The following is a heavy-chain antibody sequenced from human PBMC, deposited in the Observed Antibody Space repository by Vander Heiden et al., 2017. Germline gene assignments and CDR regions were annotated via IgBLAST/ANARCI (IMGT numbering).Heavy chain of an antibody. Sequence: QVQLVESGGGVVQPGSSLRLSCAASRFTFSSSRMHRLRPAPGKGLEWVAVIWYDGSNKYYADSVKGRFTISRDNSKNTLYLQMNSLRAEDTAVYYCARDRAARRHYYYYYGMDVWGQGTTVTVSS. CDR1: RFTFSSSR. CDR3: ARDRAARRHYYYYYGMDV. D-gene: IGHD6-6*01. V-gene: IGHV3-33*01. J-gene: IGHJ6*02. CDR2: IWYDGSNK.